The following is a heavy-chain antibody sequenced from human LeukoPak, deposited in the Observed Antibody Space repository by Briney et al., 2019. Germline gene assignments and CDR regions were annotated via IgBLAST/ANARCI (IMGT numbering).Heavy chain of an antibody. Sequence: SETLSLTCTVSGGSVGSGTYYWSWIRQPPGKGLEWIGYIYYSGTTNYNPSLKSRVTISVDTSKNQFSLKLSSVTAADTVVYYCARDRVRGNSNPFFDYWGQGTLVTVSS. CDR1: GGSVGSGTYY. J-gene: IGHJ4*02. V-gene: IGHV4-61*01. D-gene: IGHD4-11*01. CDR2: IYYSGTT. CDR3: ARDRVRGNSNPFFDY.